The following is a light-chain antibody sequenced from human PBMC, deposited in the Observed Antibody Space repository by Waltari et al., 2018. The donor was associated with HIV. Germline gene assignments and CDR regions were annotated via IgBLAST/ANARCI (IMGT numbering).Light chain of an antibody. CDR3: QYSRT. CDR1: QSVSSSY. V-gene: IGKV3-20*01. Sequence: EIVLTQSPGTLSLSPGERATLSCRASQSVSSSYLAWYQQKPGQAPRLLIYHASSRATGIPDRFSGSGSGTDFTLIISRLEREDFAVYYCQYSRTFGQGTRLEIK. CDR2: HAS. J-gene: IGKJ2*01.